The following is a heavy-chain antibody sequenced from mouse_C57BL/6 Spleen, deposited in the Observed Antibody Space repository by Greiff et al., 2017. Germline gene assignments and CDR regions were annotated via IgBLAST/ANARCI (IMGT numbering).Heavy chain of an antibody. CDR3: ARSGGYDSPFDY. D-gene: IGHD2-2*01. V-gene: IGHV1-69*01. Sequence: VQLQQPGAELVMPGASVKLSCKASGYTFTSYWMHWVKQRPGQGLEWIGEIDPSDSYTNYNQKFKGKSTLTVDKSSSTAYMQLSSLTSEDSAVYYCARSGGYDSPFDYWGQGTTLTVSS. CDR2: IDPSDSYT. J-gene: IGHJ2*01. CDR1: GYTFTSYW.